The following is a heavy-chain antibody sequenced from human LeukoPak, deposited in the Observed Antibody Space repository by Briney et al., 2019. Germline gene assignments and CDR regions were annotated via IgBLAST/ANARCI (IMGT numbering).Heavy chain of an antibody. V-gene: IGHV3-30*02. D-gene: IGHD6-6*01. CDR2: IWYGGSNK. CDR3: AKDGGSSSTFDY. CDR1: GFTFSSYG. J-gene: IGHJ4*02. Sequence: GGSLRLPCAASGFTFSSYGMHWVRQAPGKGLEWVAVIWYGGSNKYYADSVKGRFTISRDNSKNTLYLQMNSLRAEDTAVYYCAKDGGSSSTFDYWGQGTLVTVSS.